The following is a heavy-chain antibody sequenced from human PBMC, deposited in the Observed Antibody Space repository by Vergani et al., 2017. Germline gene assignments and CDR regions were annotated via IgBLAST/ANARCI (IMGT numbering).Heavy chain of an antibody. CDR3: ARGRCGGDCYNDY. D-gene: IGHD2-21*02. V-gene: IGHV1-3*01. J-gene: IGHJ4*02. Sequence: QVQLVQSGAEVKKPGASVKVSCKASGYTFTSYAMHWVRQAPGQRLEWMGWINAGNGNTKYSQKFQGRVTMTRDTSTSTVYMELSSLRSEDTAVYYCARGRCGGDCYNDYWGQGTLVTVSS. CDR2: INAGNGNT. CDR1: GYTFTSYA.